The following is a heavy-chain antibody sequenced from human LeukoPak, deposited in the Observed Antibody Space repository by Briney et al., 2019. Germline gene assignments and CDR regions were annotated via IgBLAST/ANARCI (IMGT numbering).Heavy chain of an antibody. J-gene: IGHJ4*02. CDR2: INPNSGGT. Sequence: ASVKVSCKASGYTFTGYYMHWVRQAPGQGLEWMGWINPNSGGTNYAQKFQRRVTMTRDTSISTAYMELSRLRSDDTAVYYCAKARGAIQLWLVAYFDYWGQGTLVTVSS. V-gene: IGHV1-2*02. CDR1: GYTFTGYY. D-gene: IGHD5-18*01. CDR3: AKARGAIQLWLVAYFDY.